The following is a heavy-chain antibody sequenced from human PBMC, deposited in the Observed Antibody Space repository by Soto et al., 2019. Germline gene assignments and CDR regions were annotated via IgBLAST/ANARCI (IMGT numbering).Heavy chain of an antibody. CDR3: ARGRFYGDYGFDY. CDR1: GFTVSSNY. J-gene: IGHJ4*02. D-gene: IGHD4-17*01. Sequence: PGGSLRLSCAASGFTVSSNYMSWVRQAPGKGLEWVSVIYSGGSTYYADSVKGRFTISRDNSKNTLYLQMNSLRAEDTAVYYCARGRFYGDYGFDYWGQGTLVTVSS. CDR2: IYSGGST. V-gene: IGHV3-53*01.